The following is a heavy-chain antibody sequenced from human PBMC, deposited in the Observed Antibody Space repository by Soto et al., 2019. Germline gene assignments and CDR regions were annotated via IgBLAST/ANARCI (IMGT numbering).Heavy chain of an antibody. D-gene: IGHD3-10*01. CDR2: ISAYNGNT. Sequence: QVQLVQSGAEVKKPGASVKVSCKASGYTFTSYGISWVRQAPGQGLEWMGWISAYNGNTKYAQKLQGRVTMTTDTSTSTAYMDMRSVRSDDTAVYYCARDRHYGSAGTNWFDPWGQGTLVTVSS. V-gene: IGHV1-18*01. CDR3: ARDRHYGSAGTNWFDP. CDR1: GYTFTSYG. J-gene: IGHJ5*02.